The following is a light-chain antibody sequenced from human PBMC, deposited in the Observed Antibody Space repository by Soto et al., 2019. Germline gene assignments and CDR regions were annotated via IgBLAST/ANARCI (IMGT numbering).Light chain of an antibody. V-gene: IGLV2-14*01. CDR2: EVS. CDR1: SSYVGGYNY. J-gene: IGLJ3*02. CDR3: SSYTSNSTRV. Sequence: QSALTQPASVSGSPGQSITITCTGTSSYVGGYNYVSWYQQHPGKAPKLMIYEVSNRPSGVSNRFSGSKSGNTASLTISGLQAEDEADYYCSSYTSNSTRVFGGGTKLTVL.